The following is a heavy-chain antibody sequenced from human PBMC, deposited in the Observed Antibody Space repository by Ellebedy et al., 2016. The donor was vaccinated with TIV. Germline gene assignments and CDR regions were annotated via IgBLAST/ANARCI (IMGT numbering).Heavy chain of an antibody. D-gene: IGHD3-22*01. CDR3: TYLAGGYYLGGYMDV. CDR2: IIPIFGTA. CDR1: GYTFTSYG. J-gene: IGHJ6*03. Sequence: SVKVSXXASGYTFTSYGISWVRQAPGQGLEWMGGIIPIFGTANYAQKFQGRVTITADESTSTAYMELSSLRSEDTAVYYCTYLAGGYYLGGYMDVWGKGTTVTVSS. V-gene: IGHV1-69*13.